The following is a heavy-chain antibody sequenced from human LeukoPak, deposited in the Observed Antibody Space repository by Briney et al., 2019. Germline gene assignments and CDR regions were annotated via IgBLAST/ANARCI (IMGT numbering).Heavy chain of an antibody. V-gene: IGHV3-30*03. CDR2: ISYDGSNK. CDR1: GFTFSSYG. D-gene: IGHD1-26*01. Sequence: GRSLRLSCAASGFTFSSYGMHWVRQAPSKGLEWVAVISYDGSNKYYADSVKGRFTISRDNSKNSLYLQMNSLRAEDTAVYYCARTVSGSYYSYYYYGMDVWGQGTTVTVSS. CDR3: ARTVSGSYYSYYYYGMDV. J-gene: IGHJ6*02.